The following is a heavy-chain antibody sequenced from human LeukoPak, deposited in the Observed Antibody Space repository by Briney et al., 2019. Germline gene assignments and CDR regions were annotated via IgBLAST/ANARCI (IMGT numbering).Heavy chain of an antibody. CDR2: VSGNGGNT. CDR3: AKRRYYDSSGYDFDY. Sequence: SCKASGYTFTSYGISWVRQAPGKGLEWVSAVSGNGGNTYYADSVKGRFTISRDNSKNTLYLQMNTLRAEDTAVYYCAKRRYYDSSGYDFDYWGQGTLVTVSS. CDR1: GYTFTSYG. V-gene: IGHV3-23*01. J-gene: IGHJ4*02. D-gene: IGHD3-22*01.